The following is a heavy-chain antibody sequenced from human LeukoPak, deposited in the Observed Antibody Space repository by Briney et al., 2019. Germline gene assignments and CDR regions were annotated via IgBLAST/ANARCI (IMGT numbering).Heavy chain of an antibody. D-gene: IGHD6-19*01. CDR2: VSPNIGGT. CDR1: GDTFTGYY. V-gene: IGHV1-2*02. J-gene: IGHJ1*01. Sequence: GPSVKVSCAISGDTFTGYYMHWERQAPGQSLEWMGWVSPNIGGTNYAQKFRSRYTMTRDTSISTVYMELSSLRADGAAVCYCASTLHTIARAGGLVEFFQNWGQGTLVTVSS. CDR3: ASTLHTIARAGGLVEFFQN.